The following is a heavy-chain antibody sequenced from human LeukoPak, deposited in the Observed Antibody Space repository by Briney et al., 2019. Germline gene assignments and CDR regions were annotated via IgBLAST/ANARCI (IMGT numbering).Heavy chain of an antibody. D-gene: IGHD6-19*01. CDR2: ISAYNGNT. J-gene: IGHJ5*02. V-gene: IGHV1-18*01. CDR3: ARAGLQQWLATT. CDR1: GYTFTSYG. Sequence: ASVKVSCKASGYTFTSYGISWVRQAPGQGLEWMGWISAYNGNTNYAQKLQGRVTMTRNTSISTAYMELSSLRSEDTAVYYCARAGLQQWLATTWGQGTLVTVSS.